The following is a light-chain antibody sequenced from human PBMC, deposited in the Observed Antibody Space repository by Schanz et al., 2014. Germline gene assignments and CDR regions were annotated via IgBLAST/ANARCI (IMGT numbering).Light chain of an antibody. CDR3: SSYAGSNNLV. Sequence: QSALTQPASVSASPGQSITISCTGTSSDVGGYNYVSWYQQHPGRAPKLMIYDVSKRPSGVPDRFSGSKSGNTASLTVSGLQAEDEADYYCSSYAGSNNLVFGGGTKLTVL. CDR2: DVS. V-gene: IGLV2-8*01. J-gene: IGLJ2*01. CDR1: SSDVGGYNY.